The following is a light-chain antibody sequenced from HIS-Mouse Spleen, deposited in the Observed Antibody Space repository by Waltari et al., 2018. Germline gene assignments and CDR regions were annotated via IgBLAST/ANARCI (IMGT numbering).Light chain of an antibody. CDR1: ALPKKY. CDR3: YSTDSSGNHRV. Sequence: SYELTQPPSAPVSPGQTARITCSADALPKKYAYSYQQKSGQAPVLVIYEDSKRPSGIPERFSGSSSGTMATLTISGAQVEDEADYYCYSTDSSGNHRVFGGGTKLTVL. J-gene: IGLJ2*01. CDR2: EDS. V-gene: IGLV3-10*01.